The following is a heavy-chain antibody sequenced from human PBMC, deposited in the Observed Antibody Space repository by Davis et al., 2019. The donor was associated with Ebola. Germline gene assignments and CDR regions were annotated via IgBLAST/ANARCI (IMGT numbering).Heavy chain of an antibody. CDR3: AKDVAIFGVDIRGMENCYMDV. V-gene: IGHV3-21*04. D-gene: IGHD3-3*02. CDR2: ISSSSSYI. Sequence: PGGSLRLSCAASGFTFSSYSMNWVRQAPGKGLEWVSSISSSSSYIYYADSVKGRFTISRDNAKNSLYPQMNSLRAEDTAVYYCAKDVAIFGVDIRGMENCYMDVWGKGTTVTVSS. J-gene: IGHJ6*03. CDR1: GFTFSSYS.